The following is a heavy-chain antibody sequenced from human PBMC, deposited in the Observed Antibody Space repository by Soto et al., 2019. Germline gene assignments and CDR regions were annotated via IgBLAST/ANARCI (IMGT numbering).Heavy chain of an antibody. D-gene: IGHD1-26*01. CDR1: GFTFSSYA. CDR3: ARDGVGATMNFAY. Sequence: QVQLVESGGGVVQPGRSLRLSCAASGFTFSSYAMHWVRQAPGKGLEWVAVISYDGSNKYYADSVKGRFTISRDNSKHTLYLPMNSLRAEDTAVYYCARDGVGATMNFAYWGQGTLVTVSS. J-gene: IGHJ4*02. V-gene: IGHV3-30-3*01. CDR2: ISYDGSNK.